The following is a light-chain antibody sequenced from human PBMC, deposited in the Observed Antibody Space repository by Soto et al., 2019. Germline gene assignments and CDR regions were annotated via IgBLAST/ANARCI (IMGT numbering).Light chain of an antibody. CDR1: SSDIGTYDS. V-gene: IGLV2-14*01. Sequence: QSVLTQPASVSGSPGQSITISCTGTSSDIGTYDSVSWYQQHPGKAPKLMIYEVRNRPSGVSNRFSGSKSGNTASLTISGLQADDEADYFCSASRRSTTSLVFGGGTKVTVL. J-gene: IGLJ2*01. CDR3: SASRRSTTSLV. CDR2: EVR.